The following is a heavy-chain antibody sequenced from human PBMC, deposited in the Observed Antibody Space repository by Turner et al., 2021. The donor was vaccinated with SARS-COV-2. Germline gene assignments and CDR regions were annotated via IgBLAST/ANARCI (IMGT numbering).Heavy chain of an antibody. V-gene: IGHV3-9*01. D-gene: IGHD6-19*01. CDR1: GFTFDDYA. CDR3: VKDLGYSSGGMDV. CDR2: ISWNSGSI. Sequence: EVQLVESGGGLVQPGRSLRLSCAAFGFTFDDYAMHWVRQAPGKGLEWVSGISWNSGSIGYADSVKGRFTISRDNAKNSLYLQMNSLRVEDTALYYCVKDLGYSSGGMDVWGQGTTVTVSS. J-gene: IGHJ6*02.